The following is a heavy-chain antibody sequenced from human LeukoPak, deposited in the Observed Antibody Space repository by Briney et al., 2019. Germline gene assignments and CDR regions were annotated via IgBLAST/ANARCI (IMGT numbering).Heavy chain of an antibody. V-gene: IGHV3-49*03. Sequence: QPGRSLRLSCTASGFTFDNYAMSWFRQAPGKGLEWVGFIRSKIYGGTTEYAAIVKGRFTISRDDSKSMAYLQMTSLKSEDTAVYYCVRYSGDADYWGQGTLVTVSS. J-gene: IGHJ4*02. CDR1: GFTFDNYA. D-gene: IGHD5-12*01. CDR3: VRYSGDADY. CDR2: IRSKIYGGTT.